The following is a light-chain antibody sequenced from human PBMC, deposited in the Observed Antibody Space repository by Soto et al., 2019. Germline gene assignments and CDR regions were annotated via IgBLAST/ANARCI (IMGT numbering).Light chain of an antibody. CDR2: ANN. Sequence: QSVLTQPPSASGTPGQRVTISCSGSNSNIGTNSMNWYQQLPGTAPKLLIYANNNRPSGVPGRFSGSKSGTSASLAITGLQAEDEADYYCQSYDSSQCGYVFCTGTNVTAL. V-gene: IGLV1-40*01. CDR3: QSYDSSQCGYV. J-gene: IGLJ1*01. CDR1: NSNIGTNS.